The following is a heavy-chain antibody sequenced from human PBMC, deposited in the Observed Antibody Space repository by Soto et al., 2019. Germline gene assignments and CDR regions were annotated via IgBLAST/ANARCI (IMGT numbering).Heavy chain of an antibody. CDR1: GFTFSSYA. CDR2: ISGSGGST. J-gene: IGHJ4*02. CDR3: AKGLGAAPAEPGFDY. Sequence: EVQLLESGGGLVQPGGSLRLPCAASGFTFSSYARSWVRKAQGKGLEGVSAISGSGGSTYYADSVKGRFTISRDNSKNTLYLQMNSLRAEDTAVYYCAKGLGAAPAEPGFDYWGQGTLVTVSS. V-gene: IGHV3-23*01. D-gene: IGHD2-15*01.